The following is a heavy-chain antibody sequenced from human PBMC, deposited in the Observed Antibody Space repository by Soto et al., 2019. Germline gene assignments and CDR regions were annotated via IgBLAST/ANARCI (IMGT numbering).Heavy chain of an antibody. V-gene: IGHV4-59*01. D-gene: IGHD2-2*01. Sequence: SETLSLTCTVSGGSISSYYWSWIRQPPGEGLEWIGYIYYSGSTNYNPSLKSRVTISVDTSKNQFSLKLSSVTAADTAVYYCARAGYCSSTSCYALYYYYYMDVWGKGTTVTVSS. CDR1: GGSISSYY. J-gene: IGHJ6*03. CDR3: ARAGYCSSTSCYALYYYYYMDV. CDR2: IYYSGST.